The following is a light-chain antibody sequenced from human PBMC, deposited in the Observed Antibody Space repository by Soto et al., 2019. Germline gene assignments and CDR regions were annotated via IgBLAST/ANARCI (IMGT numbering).Light chain of an antibody. Sequence: QSVLTQPASVSGSPGQSITISCTGTSSDVGSYNYVSWYQQLPGKAPKLMISEVSNRPSGVSHRFSGSKSGNTASLTISGLQAEDEADYYCSSYTTSSTLVFGGGTQLTVL. CDR3: SSYTTSSTLV. CDR2: EVS. J-gene: IGLJ3*02. CDR1: SSDVGSYNY. V-gene: IGLV2-14*01.